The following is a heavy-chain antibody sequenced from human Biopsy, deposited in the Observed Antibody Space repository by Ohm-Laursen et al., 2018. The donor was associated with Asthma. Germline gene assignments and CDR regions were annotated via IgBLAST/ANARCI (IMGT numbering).Heavy chain of an antibody. V-gene: IGHV4-34*01. CDR1: GGSFSSNY. D-gene: IGHD1-26*01. CDR2: NHNSGYN. Sequence: SETLSLTCAVYGGSFSSNYWSWIRQTPGKGLEWLGENHNSGYNKYNPSPSSRSTLSVDTPKNQFSLRLTSVTAADTAVYYCARGSSSRLSQWELLVSGGKRAHSYYGMDVWGQGTTVTVTS. CDR3: ARGSSSRLSQWELLVSGGKRAHSYYGMDV. J-gene: IGHJ6*02.